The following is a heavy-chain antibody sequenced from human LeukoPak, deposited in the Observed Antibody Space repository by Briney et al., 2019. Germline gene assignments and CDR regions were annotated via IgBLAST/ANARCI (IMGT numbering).Heavy chain of an antibody. D-gene: IGHD6-13*01. CDR3: AKRIATAGIQYFLH. J-gene: IGHJ1*01. V-gene: IGHV3-23*01. Sequence: PGGSLRLSCAASGFPFGSYTMSWVRQAPGKVLEWVSTISGSGSNTYYADSVKGRFNISRDNSKNTLYLQANSLRAEDTAVYYCAKRIATAGIQYFLHWGQGALVTVSS. CDR2: ISGSGSNT. CDR1: GFPFGSYT.